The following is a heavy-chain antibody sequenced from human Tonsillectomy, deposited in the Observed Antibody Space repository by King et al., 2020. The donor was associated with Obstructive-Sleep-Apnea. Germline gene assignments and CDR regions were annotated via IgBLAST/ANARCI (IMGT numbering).Heavy chain of an antibody. CDR3: ARLMAAAGTNYYYDMDV. CDR2: INHSGRT. CDR1: GGSFSYFY. D-gene: IGHD6-13*01. J-gene: IGHJ6*02. Sequence: VQLQQWGAGLLKPSETLSLTCAVYGGSFSYFYWSWIRQPPGKGLEWSGEINHSGRTNYNTSLKSRVTISVDTSKTQFSLKLSSVTAADTAAYYCARLMAAAGTNYYYDMDVWGQGTTVTVSS. V-gene: IGHV4-34*01.